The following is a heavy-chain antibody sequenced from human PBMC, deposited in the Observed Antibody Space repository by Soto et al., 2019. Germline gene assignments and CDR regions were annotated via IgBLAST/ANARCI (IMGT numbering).Heavy chain of an antibody. CDR2: ISYDGSNK. CDR3: AKGSMFLLDY. D-gene: IGHD3-10*02. CDR1: GFTFSSYG. V-gene: IGHV3-30*18. Sequence: PGGSLGLSCAASGFTFSSYGMRWVRQAPGKGLEWVAVISYDGSNKYYADSVKGRFTISRDNSKNTLYLQMNSLRAEDTAVYYCAKGSMFLLDYWGQGTLVTVSS. J-gene: IGHJ4*02.